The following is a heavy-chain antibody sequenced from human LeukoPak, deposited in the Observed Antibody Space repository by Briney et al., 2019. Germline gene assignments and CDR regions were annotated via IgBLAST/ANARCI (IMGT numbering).Heavy chain of an antibody. D-gene: IGHD1-26*01. CDR2: IIPIFGTA. CDR3: ARDAVGAGTSDI. Sequence: SVKVSCKASEGSFSSYAISWVRQAPGQGLEWMGGIIPIFGTANYAQKFQGRVTITADESTSTAYMELSSLRSEDTAVYYCARDAVGAGTSDIWGQGTMVTVSS. V-gene: IGHV1-69*13. J-gene: IGHJ3*02. CDR1: EGSFSSYA.